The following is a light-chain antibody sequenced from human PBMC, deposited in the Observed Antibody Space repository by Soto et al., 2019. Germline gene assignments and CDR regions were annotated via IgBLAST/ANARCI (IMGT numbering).Light chain of an antibody. V-gene: IGLV2-8*01. J-gene: IGLJ1*01. Sequence: QSALTQPPSASGSPGQSVTISCTGTSYDVGGYNYVSWYQQHPGKDPKLMIYEVIKRPSGVPDRFSGSKSGNTASLTVSGLQAEDEADYYCAACDDNVYVFGTGTKLTV. CDR1: SYDVGGYNY. CDR2: EVI. CDR3: AACDDNVYV.